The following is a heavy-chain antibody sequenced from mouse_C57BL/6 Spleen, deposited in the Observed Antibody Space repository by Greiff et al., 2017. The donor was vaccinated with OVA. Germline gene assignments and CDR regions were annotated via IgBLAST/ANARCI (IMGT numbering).Heavy chain of an antibody. V-gene: IGHV5-4*01. CDR1: GFTFSSYA. Sequence: EVMLVASGGGLVKPGGSLKLSCAASGFTFSSYAMSWVSQTPEKRLEWVATISDGGSYTYYTDNVKGRFTISRDNAKNNLYLQMSHLKSEDTSMYYCARDRGDDYYYFDYWGQGTTLTVSS. CDR3: ARDRGDDYYYFDY. D-gene: IGHD2-4*01. CDR2: ISDGGSYT. J-gene: IGHJ2*01.